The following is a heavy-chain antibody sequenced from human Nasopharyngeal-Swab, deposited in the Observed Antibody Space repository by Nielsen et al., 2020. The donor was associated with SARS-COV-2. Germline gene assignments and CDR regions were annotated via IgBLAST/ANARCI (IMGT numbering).Heavy chain of an antibody. V-gene: IGHV5-51*01. CDR3: ARPQNYGYYGMDV. CDR1: GYSFTSYW. Sequence: GESLKISCKGSGYSFTSYWIGWGRQIPGKGLEWMGIIYPGDSDTRYSPSFQGQVTISADKSISTAYLQWSSLKASDTAMYYCARPQNYGYYGMDVWGQGTTVTVSS. J-gene: IGHJ6*02. CDR2: IYPGDSDT.